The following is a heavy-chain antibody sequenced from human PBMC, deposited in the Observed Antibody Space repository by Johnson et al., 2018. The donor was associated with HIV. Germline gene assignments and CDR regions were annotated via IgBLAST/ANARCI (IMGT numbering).Heavy chain of an antibody. CDR3: AGEGLYSGSLGAFDI. Sequence: QVQLVESGGGLIQPGGSLRLSCAASGFTVSSNYMSWVRQAPGKGLEWISYISITGNTIYYADSVKGRFTISRDNAKNSLSLQMNRLRAEDAAVYYCAGEGLYSGSLGAFDIWGQGTAVTVSS. J-gene: IGHJ3*02. V-gene: IGHV3-11*04. D-gene: IGHD1-26*01. CDR2: ISITGNTI. CDR1: GFTVSSNY.